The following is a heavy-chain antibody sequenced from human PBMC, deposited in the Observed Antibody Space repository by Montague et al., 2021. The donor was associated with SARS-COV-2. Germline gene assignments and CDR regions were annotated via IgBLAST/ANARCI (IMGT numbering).Heavy chain of an antibody. CDR3: VRLDIMTAYPYEY. Sequence: SLRLSCAASGFTFSSYAMSWVRQAPGKGLEWVSGIRGNGGSTYYADSVKGRFTISRDNPKNTPYLQMNSLRAEDTAVYYCVRLDIMTAYPYEYWGQGTLVTVSS. J-gene: IGHJ4*02. CDR1: GFTFSSYA. CDR2: IRGNGGST. D-gene: IGHD3-9*01. V-gene: IGHV3-23*01.